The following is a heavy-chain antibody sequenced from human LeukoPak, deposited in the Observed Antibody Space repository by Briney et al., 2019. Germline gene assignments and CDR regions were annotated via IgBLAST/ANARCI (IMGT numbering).Heavy chain of an antibody. CDR1: GFTYSNFW. CDR2: IKQDGSEK. V-gene: IGHV3-7*01. D-gene: IGHD5-24*01. CDR3: ANGDGFDY. J-gene: IGHJ4*02. Sequence: PGGSLRLXCATSGFTYSNFWMSWVRLAPGKGLEWVANIKQDGSEKYYVDSVKGRFTISRDNAKNSLYLQMNSLRAEDTAVYYCANGDGFDYWGQGTLVTVSS.